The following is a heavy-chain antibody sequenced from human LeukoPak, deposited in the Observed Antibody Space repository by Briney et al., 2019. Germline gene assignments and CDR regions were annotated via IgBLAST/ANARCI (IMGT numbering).Heavy chain of an antibody. Sequence: GGSLRLSCAASGFTFSDYYMSWVRQAPGQGLEWVSYISSSGSTIYYADSVKGRFTISRDKAKNSLYLQLSSLRADDTAVHYCARDQGSRGWYVKFWGQGTLVTLSS. CDR2: ISSSGSTI. CDR3: ARDQGSRGWYVKF. D-gene: IGHD6-19*01. CDR1: GFTFSDYY. J-gene: IGHJ4*02. V-gene: IGHV3-11*01.